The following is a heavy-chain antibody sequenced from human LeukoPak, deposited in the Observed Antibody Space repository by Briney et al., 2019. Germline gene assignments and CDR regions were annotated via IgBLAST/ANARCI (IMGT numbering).Heavy chain of an antibody. Sequence: GGSLRLSCAASGFTFSSYAMSWVRQAPGKGLEWVSAISGSGGSTYYADSVKGRFTISRDNSKNTLYLQMNSLRAEDTAVYYYAKMKGHPLPKYYMDVWGQGTTVTVSS. CDR3: AKMKGHPLPKYYMDV. CDR1: GFTFSSYA. V-gene: IGHV3-23*01. J-gene: IGHJ6*01. CDR2: ISGSGGST. D-gene: IGHD1-26*01.